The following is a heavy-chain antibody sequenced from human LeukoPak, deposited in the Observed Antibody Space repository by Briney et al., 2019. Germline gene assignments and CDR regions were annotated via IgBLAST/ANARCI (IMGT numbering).Heavy chain of an antibody. CDR3: ARLGYSSSWYHDY. Sequence: GGSLRLSCAASGFTFSSYEMNWVRQAPGKGLEWVSYISSSGSTIYYADSVEGRFTISRDNAKNSLYLQMNSLRAEDTAVYYCARLGYSSSWYHDYWGQGTLVTVSS. J-gene: IGHJ4*02. CDR1: GFTFSSYE. CDR2: ISSSGSTI. D-gene: IGHD6-13*01. V-gene: IGHV3-48*03.